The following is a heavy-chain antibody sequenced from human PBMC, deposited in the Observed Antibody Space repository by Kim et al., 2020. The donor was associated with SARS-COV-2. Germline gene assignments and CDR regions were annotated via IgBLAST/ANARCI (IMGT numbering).Heavy chain of an antibody. CDR3: AIYAMGVGGVGS. D-gene: IGHD2-8*01. Sequence: SETLSLTCSVSGVSVTSRNYHWTWIRQHPGKGLEWIGQIYFTGNTYYNPSLQSRVSVSRDASKNHFSLTLSSVTAADTAVYYCAIYAMGVGGVGSWGQGTLVTVSS. V-gene: IGHV4-31*06. J-gene: IGHJ5*02. CDR2: IYFTGNT. CDR1: GVSVTSRNYH.